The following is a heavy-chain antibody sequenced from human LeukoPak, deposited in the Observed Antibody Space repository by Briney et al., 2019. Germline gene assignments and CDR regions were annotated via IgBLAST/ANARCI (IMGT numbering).Heavy chain of an antibody. Sequence: GRSLRLSCEVSGFTFRNHGMYWVRQAPGKGLEWLSVIWRDGTTQYYADSVKGRFIISRDNSKNTLFLQMNSLRAEDTAVYFCARDIYSRYLDQWGQGTLVTVSS. CDR2: IWRDGTTQ. D-gene: IGHD4-4*01. CDR3: ARDIYSRYLDQ. V-gene: IGHV3-33*01. CDR1: GFTFRNHG. J-gene: IGHJ4*02.